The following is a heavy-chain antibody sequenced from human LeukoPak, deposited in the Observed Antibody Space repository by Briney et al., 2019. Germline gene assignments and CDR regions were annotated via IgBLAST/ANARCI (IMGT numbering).Heavy chain of an antibody. CDR2: IYYSGST. CDR1: GGSISSYY. CDR3: AGGGSYYSFYYFDY. Sequence: SETLSLTCTVSGGSISSYYWSWIRQPPGKGLEWIGYIYYSGSTNYNPSLKSRVTISVDTSKNQFSLKLSSVTAADTAVYYCAGGGSYYSFYYFDYWGQGTLVTVSS. D-gene: IGHD1-26*01. V-gene: IGHV4-59*08. J-gene: IGHJ4*02.